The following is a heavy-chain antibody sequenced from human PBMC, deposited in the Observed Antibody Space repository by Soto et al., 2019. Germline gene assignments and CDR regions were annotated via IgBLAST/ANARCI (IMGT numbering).Heavy chain of an antibody. V-gene: IGHV4-30-2*01. D-gene: IGHD3-10*01. CDR3: AGNYGSGRWYFDY. Sequence: QLQLQESGSGLVKPSQTLSLTCAVSGGSISSGGYSWSWIQQPPGKGLEWIGYIYHSGSTYYNPSLKSRATISVDRSKNQFSLKLSSVTAADTAVYYCAGNYGSGRWYFDYWGQGTLVTVSS. CDR1: GGSISSGGYS. CDR2: IYHSGST. J-gene: IGHJ4*02.